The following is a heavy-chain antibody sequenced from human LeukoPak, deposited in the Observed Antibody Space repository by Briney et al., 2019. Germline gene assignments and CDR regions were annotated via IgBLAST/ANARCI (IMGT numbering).Heavy chain of an antibody. J-gene: IGHJ4*02. D-gene: IGHD3-10*01. Sequence: SETLSLTCTVSGGSISSYYWSWIRQPPGKGLEWIGYTYYSGSTNYNTSLKGRVTISVDTSKNQFSLKLSSVTAADTAVYYCARRQVGGYLFDYWGQGTLVTVSS. V-gene: IGHV4-59*01. CDR2: TYYSGST. CDR3: ARRQVGGYLFDY. CDR1: GGSISSYY.